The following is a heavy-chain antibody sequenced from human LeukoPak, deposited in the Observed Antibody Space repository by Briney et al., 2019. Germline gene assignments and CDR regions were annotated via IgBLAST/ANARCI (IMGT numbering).Heavy chain of an antibody. J-gene: IGHJ4*02. D-gene: IGHD2-15*01. Sequence: GASVKVSCKASGYTFTGYYMHWVRQAPGQGLEWMGWINPNSGGTNYAQKFQGRVTMTRDTSISTAYMELSRLRSDDTAVYYCARVHRSRGYCSGGSCDLRVPQQSPSDYWGQGTLVTVSS. CDR1: GYTFTGYY. CDR3: ARVHRSRGYCSGGSCDLRVPQQSPSDY. V-gene: IGHV1-2*02. CDR2: INPNSGGT.